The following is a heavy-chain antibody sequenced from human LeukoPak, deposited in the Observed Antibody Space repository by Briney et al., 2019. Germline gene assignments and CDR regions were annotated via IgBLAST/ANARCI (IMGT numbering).Heavy chain of an antibody. D-gene: IGHD2-2*02. J-gene: IGHJ6*03. V-gene: IGHV3-48*01. Sequence: GGSLRLSCAASGFTFSSYSMNWVRHAPGKGLEWVSYISSSSSTIYYADSVKGRFTISRDNAKNSLYLQMNSLRAEDTAVYYCARDNIVVVPAAILVGDYYYMDVWGKGTTVTVSS. CDR1: GFTFSSYS. CDR3: ARDNIVVVPAAILVGDYYYMDV. CDR2: ISSSSSTI.